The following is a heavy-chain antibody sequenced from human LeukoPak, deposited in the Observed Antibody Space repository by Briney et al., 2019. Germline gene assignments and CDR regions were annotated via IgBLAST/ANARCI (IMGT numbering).Heavy chain of an antibody. J-gene: IGHJ6*02. V-gene: IGHV1-18*01. D-gene: IGHD5-12*01. CDR3: ARTIVATIGNHYYGMDV. CDR2: ISAYNGNT. CDR1: GYTFTSYG. Sequence: ASVKVSCKASGYTFTSYGISWVRQAPGQGLEWMGWISAYNGNTNYAQKLQGRVTMTTDTSTSTAYMELRSLRSDDTAVYYCARTIVATIGNHYYGMDVWGQGTTVTVSS.